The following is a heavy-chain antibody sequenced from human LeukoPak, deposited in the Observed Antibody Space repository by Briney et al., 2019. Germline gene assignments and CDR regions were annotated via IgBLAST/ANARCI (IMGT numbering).Heavy chain of an antibody. CDR3: ARLPLGYCSSTSCQRGVNWFDP. V-gene: IGHV1-69*13. J-gene: IGHJ5*02. CDR1: GGTFSSYA. CDR2: IIPIFGTA. D-gene: IGHD2-2*01. Sequence: SVKVSCKASGGTFSSYAISWVRQAPGQGLEWMGGIIPIFGTANYAQKFQGRVTITADESTNTAYMELSSLRSEDTAVYYCARLPLGYCSSTSCQRGVNWFDPWGQGTLVTVSS.